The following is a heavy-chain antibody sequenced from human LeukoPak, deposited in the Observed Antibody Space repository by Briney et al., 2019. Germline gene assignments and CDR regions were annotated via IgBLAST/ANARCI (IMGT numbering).Heavy chain of an antibody. J-gene: IGHJ3*02. Sequence: GGSLRLSCAASGFTFSSYWMSWVRQAPGKGLEWVADIKQDGSEKYYVDSVKGRFTISRDNAKNSLYLQMNSLRAEDTAVYYCAREIDYDSSGYYGPVDAFDIWGQGTMVTVSS. CDR3: AREIDYDSSGYYGPVDAFDI. CDR1: GFTFSSYW. V-gene: IGHV3-7*01. CDR2: IKQDGSEK. D-gene: IGHD3-22*01.